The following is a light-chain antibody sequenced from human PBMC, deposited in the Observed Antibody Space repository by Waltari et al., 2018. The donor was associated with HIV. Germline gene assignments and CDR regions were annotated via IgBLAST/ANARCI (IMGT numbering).Light chain of an antibody. CDR3: QQYKNWPPGGT. Sequence: EVVMTQSPATLSVSPGESATLSCRASQSVGSNLAWYEHKPGQAPRLLIYGASTRATGVPARFRGSGSETEFTLTISSLRSDDFAIYYCQQYKNWPPGGTFGHGTKVEIK. J-gene: IGKJ1*01. CDR1: QSVGSN. CDR2: GAS. V-gene: IGKV3-15*01.